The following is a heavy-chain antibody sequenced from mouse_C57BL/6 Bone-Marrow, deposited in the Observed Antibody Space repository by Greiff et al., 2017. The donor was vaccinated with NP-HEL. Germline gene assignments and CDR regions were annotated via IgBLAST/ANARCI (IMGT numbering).Heavy chain of an antibody. V-gene: IGHV1-7*01. CDR3: ARFAYGNYFDY. CDR1: GYTFTSYW. CDR2: INPSSGYT. Sequence: VQLVESGAELAKPGASVKLSCKASGYTFTSYWMNWVKQRPGQGLEWIGYINPSSGYTKYNQKFKDKATLTADKSSSTAYMQLSSLTYEDSAVYYCARFAYGNYFDYWGQGTTLTVSS. J-gene: IGHJ2*01. D-gene: IGHD2-1*01.